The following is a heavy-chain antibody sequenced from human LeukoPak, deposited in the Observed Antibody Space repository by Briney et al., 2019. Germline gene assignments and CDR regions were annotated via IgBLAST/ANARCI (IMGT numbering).Heavy chain of an antibody. J-gene: IGHJ4*02. Sequence: GASVKVSCKASGYTFTSYGISWVRQAPGQGLEWIGWISAYNGNTNYAQKLQGRVTMTTDTSTSTAYMELRSLRSDDTAVYYCARDSRARMVRGAFDYWGQGTLVTVSS. CDR3: ARDSRARMVRGAFDY. D-gene: IGHD3-10*01. V-gene: IGHV1-18*01. CDR1: GYTFTSYG. CDR2: ISAYNGNT.